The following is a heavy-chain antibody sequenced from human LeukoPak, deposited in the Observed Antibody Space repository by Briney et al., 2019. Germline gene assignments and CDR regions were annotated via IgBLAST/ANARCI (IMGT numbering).Heavy chain of an antibody. CDR2: INTNTGNP. J-gene: IGHJ5*02. CDR1: GYTFTSYA. Sequence: RASVKVSFTASGYTFTSYAMKWVGPAPGQGVGWMGWINTNTGNPTYAQGFTGRFVFSLDTSVSTAYLQISSLKAEDTAVYYCARAPPYYYDKGFDPWGQGTLVTVSS. V-gene: IGHV7-4-1*02. CDR3: ARAPPYYYDKGFDP. D-gene: IGHD3-22*01.